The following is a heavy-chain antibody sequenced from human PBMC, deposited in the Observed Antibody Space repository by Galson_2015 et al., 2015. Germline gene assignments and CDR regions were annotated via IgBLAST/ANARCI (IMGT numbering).Heavy chain of an antibody. CDR2: INPNSGGS. V-gene: IGHV1-2*06. D-gene: IGHD2-2*01. Sequence: SVKVSCKASGYTFTGYYMHWVRQAPGQGLEWMGRINPNSGGSNYAQKFQGRVTMTRDTSISTAYMELSRLRSDDTAVYYCATVGYCSSTSCYPGYYYYYGMDVWGQGTTVTVSS. CDR1: GYTFTGYY. J-gene: IGHJ6*02. CDR3: ATVGYCSSTSCYPGYYYYYGMDV.